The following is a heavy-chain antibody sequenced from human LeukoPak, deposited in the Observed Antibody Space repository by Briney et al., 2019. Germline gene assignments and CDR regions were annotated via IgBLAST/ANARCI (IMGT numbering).Heavy chain of an antibody. V-gene: IGHV3-23*01. J-gene: IGHJ4*02. CDR3: AKGHTGYFFTIDY. CDR1: GFTFSTYG. CDR2: ISTNGHNA. Sequence: GESLRLSCAASGFTFSTYGMGWVRQAPGKGPEWVAAISTNGHNAYYPDSVKGRFTISRDNSENTLYLQMNTLRAEDTAVYYCAKGHTGYFFTIDYWGQGTLVTVSS. D-gene: IGHD5-18*01.